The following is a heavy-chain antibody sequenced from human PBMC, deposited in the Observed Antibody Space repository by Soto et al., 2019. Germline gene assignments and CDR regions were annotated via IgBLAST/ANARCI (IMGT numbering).Heavy chain of an antibody. Sequence: GGSLRLSCATSGFTFDHYAMHWVRQTPGKGLEWVSGISWNSGSIDYAESVKGRFTISRDNAKNTLYLEMNSLRPEDTALYYGAKVTFSNSWPGWFDPWGQGTLVTVSS. J-gene: IGHJ5*02. CDR2: ISWNSGSI. V-gene: IGHV3-9*01. CDR3: AKVTFSNSWPGWFDP. CDR1: GFTFDHYA. D-gene: IGHD6-6*01.